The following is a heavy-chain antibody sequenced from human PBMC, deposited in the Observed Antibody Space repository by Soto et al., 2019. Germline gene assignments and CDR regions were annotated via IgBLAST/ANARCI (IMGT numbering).Heavy chain of an antibody. CDR1: GFSFETDW. V-gene: IGHV3-7*01. D-gene: IGHD2-2*01. J-gene: IGHJ4*02. CDR2: IRQDGSEK. Sequence: RRSLRLSCTASGFSFETDWMSWVRQAPGKGLEWVAAIRQDGSEKHYVNSVRGRFIISRDNAEMSLSLQMNSLRVEDATVYYCVRGCGRLSCPYFFDYWGQGPRVTVS. CDR3: VRGCGRLSCPYFFDY.